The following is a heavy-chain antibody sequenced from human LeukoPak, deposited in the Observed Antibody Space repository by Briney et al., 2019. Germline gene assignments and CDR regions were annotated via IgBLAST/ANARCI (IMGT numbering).Heavy chain of an antibody. J-gene: IGHJ4*02. V-gene: IGHV3-43D*04. CDR1: GFTFDDYA. CDR3: AKDEMDGSGSYYNLDY. Sequence: PGGSLRLSCAASGFTFDDYAMHWVRQAPGKGLEWVSLISWDGGSTYYADSVKGRFTISRGNSKNSLYLQMNSLRAEDTALHYCAKDEMDGSGSYYNLDYWGQGTLVTVSS. D-gene: IGHD3-10*01. CDR2: ISWDGGST.